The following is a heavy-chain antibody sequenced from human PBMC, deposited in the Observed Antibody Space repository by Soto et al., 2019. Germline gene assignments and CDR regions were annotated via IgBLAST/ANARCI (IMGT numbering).Heavy chain of an antibody. CDR2: IYWDDVK. V-gene: IGHV2-5*02. D-gene: IGHD6-13*01. J-gene: IGHJ6*02. CDR3: AHRHSSSSGLDV. Sequence: ESRPTLVNPTQTLTLTCTFSGFSLSTSGVGVGWIRQPPGKALEWLALIYWDDVKLYSPSLKSRLTITKDTSKNQVVLTMTSMDPVDTATYYCAHRHSSSSGLDVWGQGTTVTVSS. CDR1: GFSLSTSGVG.